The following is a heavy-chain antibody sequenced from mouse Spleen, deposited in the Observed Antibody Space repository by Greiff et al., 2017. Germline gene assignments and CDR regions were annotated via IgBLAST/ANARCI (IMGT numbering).Heavy chain of an antibody. CDR3: ARNYYEYFDV. V-gene: IGHV1-42*01. D-gene: IGHD2-4*01. CDR2: INPSTGGT. CDR1: GYSFTGYY. J-gene: IGHJ1*01. Sequence: EVQLQQSGPELVKPGASVKISCKASGYSFTGYYMNWVKQSPEKSLEWIGEINPSTGGTTYNQKFKAKATLTVDKSSSTAYMQLKSLTSEDSAVYYCARNYYEYFDVWGAGTTVTVSS.